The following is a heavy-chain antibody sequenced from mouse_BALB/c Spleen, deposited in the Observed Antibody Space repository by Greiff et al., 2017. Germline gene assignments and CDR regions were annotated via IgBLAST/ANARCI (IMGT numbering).Heavy chain of an antibody. V-gene: IGHV5-17*02. CDR1: GFTFSSFG. Sequence: EVMLVESGGGLVQPGGSRKLSCAASGFTFSSFGMHWVRQAPEKGLEWVAYISSGSSTIYYADTVKGRFTISRDNPKNTLFLQMTSLRSEDTAMYYCARTIDYDAGFDYWGQGTTLTVSS. CDR3: ARTIDYDAGFDY. CDR2: ISSGSSTI. D-gene: IGHD2-4*01. J-gene: IGHJ2*01.